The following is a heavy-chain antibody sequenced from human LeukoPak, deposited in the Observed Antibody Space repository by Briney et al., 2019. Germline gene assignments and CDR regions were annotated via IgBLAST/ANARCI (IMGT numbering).Heavy chain of an antibody. J-gene: IGHJ3*02. CDR1: GFTFSSYE. Sequence: PGGSLRLSCAASGFTFSSYEMNWVRQAPGKGLEWVSYISSSGSTIFYAASVKGRFTISRDNAKNSLYLQMNSLRAEDTAVYYCARELATKWAVSRTDAFDIWGQGTIVTVSS. V-gene: IGHV3-48*03. CDR3: ARELATKWAVSRTDAFDI. D-gene: IGHD1-26*01. CDR2: ISSSGSTI.